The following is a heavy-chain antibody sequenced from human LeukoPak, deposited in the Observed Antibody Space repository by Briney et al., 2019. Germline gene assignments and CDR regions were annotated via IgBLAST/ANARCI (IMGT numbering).Heavy chain of an antibody. CDR3: ARDFRTQLDGYNPPYHFDY. Sequence: GGSLRLSCAASGFTFRSHSLDWVRQAPGKGLEWVSSITGAGSIQYADSVQGRFTISRDNAKNSLYLQMNSLRPEDTAVYYCARDFRTQLDGYNPPYHFDYWGQGTLVTVSS. V-gene: IGHV3-21*01. J-gene: IGHJ4*02. D-gene: IGHD5-24*01. CDR1: GFTFRSHS. CDR2: ITGAGSI.